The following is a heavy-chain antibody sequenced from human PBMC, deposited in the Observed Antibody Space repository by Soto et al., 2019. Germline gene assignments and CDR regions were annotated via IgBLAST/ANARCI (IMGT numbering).Heavy chain of an antibody. D-gene: IGHD3-9*01. CDR3: ARDGGLYDILTGPTGP. V-gene: IGHV1-18*01. CDR1: GYTFYSHS. Sequence: ASVKVSCKDSGYTFYSHSISWVRQAPGQGLEWMGRISADNSNTKYAQKFQGWVTMTRDTSISTAYMELSRLRSDDTAVYYCARDGGLYDILTGPTGPWGQGTLVTVSS. J-gene: IGHJ5*02. CDR2: ISADNSNT.